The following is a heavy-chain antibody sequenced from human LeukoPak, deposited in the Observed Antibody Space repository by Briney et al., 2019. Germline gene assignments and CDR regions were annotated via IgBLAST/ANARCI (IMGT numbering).Heavy chain of an antibody. CDR1: GGTFSSYA. CDR3: ARVSEYYYDSSGES. D-gene: IGHD3-22*01. J-gene: IGHJ4*02. Sequence: ASVKVSCKASGGTFSSYAISWVRQAPGHGLEWMGGIIPILGTANYAQKFQGRVTITTDESTSTAYMELSSLRSEDTAVYYCARVSEYYYDSSGESWGQGTLVTVSS. CDR2: IIPILGTA. V-gene: IGHV1-69*05.